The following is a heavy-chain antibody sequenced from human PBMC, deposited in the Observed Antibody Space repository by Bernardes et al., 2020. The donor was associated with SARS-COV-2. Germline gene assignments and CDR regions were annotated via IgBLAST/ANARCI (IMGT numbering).Heavy chain of an antibody. CDR2: ISAYNGNT. V-gene: IGHV1-18*01. CDR3: ARALVIRQRYYYYGMDV. J-gene: IGHJ6*02. D-gene: IGHD6-25*01. Sequence: ASVKVSCKASGYTFTSYGISWVRQAPGQGLEWMGWISAYNGNTNYAQKLQGRVTMTTDTSTSTAYMELRSLRSDDTAVYYCARALVIRQRYYYYGMDVWGQGTTVTVSS. CDR1: GYTFTSYG.